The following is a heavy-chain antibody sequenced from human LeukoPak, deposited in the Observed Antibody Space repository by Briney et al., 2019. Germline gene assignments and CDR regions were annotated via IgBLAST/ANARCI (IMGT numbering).Heavy chain of an antibody. Sequence: PSETLSLTCTVSGGSISSSSYYWGWIRQPPGKGLEWIGSIYYSGSTYYNPSLKSRVTMSVDTSKNQFSLKLSSVTAADTAVYYCARGKAGYCSSTSCYSLNFDYWGQGTLVTVSS. CDR1: GGSISSSSYY. CDR3: ARGKAGYCSSTSCYSLNFDY. CDR2: IYYSGST. J-gene: IGHJ4*02. D-gene: IGHD2-2*01. V-gene: IGHV4-39*01.